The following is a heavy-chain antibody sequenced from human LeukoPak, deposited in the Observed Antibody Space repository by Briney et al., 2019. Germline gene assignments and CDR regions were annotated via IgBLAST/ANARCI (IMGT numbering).Heavy chain of an antibody. CDR1: GGSISSGGYY. Sequence: SQTLSLTCTVSGGSISSGGYYWSWIRQHPGKGLEWIGYIYYSGSTYYNPSLKSRVTISVDTSKNQFSLKLSSVTAADTAVYYCARHGGHYYYGMDVWGQGTTVTVSS. V-gene: IGHV4-31*03. D-gene: IGHD3-16*01. J-gene: IGHJ6*02. CDR2: IYYSGST. CDR3: ARHGGHYYYGMDV.